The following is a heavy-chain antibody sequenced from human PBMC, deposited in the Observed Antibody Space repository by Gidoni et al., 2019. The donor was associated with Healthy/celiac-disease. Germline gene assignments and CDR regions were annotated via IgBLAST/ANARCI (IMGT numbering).Heavy chain of an antibody. CDR1: GFSPSTSGVG. CDR3: AGGGDYFDY. J-gene: IGHJ4*02. D-gene: IGHD2-15*01. V-gene: IGHV2-5*02. Sequence: QITLKESGPTLVKPTQTLTLTCTFPGFSPSTSGVGVGWIRPPPGKALEWLALLYWDDDKRYSPSLKSRLPNTKDTSKNQVVLTMTNMDPVDTATYYCAGGGDYFDYWGQGTLVTVSS. CDR2: LYWDDDK.